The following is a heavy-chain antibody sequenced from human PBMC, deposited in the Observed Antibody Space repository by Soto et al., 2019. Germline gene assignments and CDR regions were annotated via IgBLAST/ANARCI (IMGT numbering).Heavy chain of an antibody. CDR2: SYYRGNT. CDR3: ATDDGFGVVTSFFEY. J-gene: IGHJ4*02. D-gene: IGHD3-3*01. Sequence: ALETLLHPSTVFWGTIRNRNYYWGLNRQTPGKGLEWIGGSYYRGNTHYNPSLKSRGTIYVDTSKNQFSPTLYSVTAADKAVYFFATDDGFGVVTSFFEYWRQGTLVPVSS. V-gene: IGHV4-39*02. CDR1: WGTIRNRNYY.